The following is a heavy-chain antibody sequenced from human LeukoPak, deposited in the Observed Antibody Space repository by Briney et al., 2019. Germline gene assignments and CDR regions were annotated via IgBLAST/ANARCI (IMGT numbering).Heavy chain of an antibody. D-gene: IGHD3-9*01. CDR3: ARGILTGYSTDY. CDR1: GGSISSGGYY. J-gene: IGHJ4*02. CDR2: IYYSGST. V-gene: IGHV4-31*03. Sequence: PSRTLSLTCTVSGGSISSGGYYWSWIRQHPGKGLEWIGCIYYSGSTYYNPSLKSRVTISVDTSKNQFSLKLSSVTAADTAVYYCARGILTGYSTDYWGQGTLVTVSS.